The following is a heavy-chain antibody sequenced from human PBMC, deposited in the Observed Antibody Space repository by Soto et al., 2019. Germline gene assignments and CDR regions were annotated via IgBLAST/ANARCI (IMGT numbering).Heavy chain of an antibody. Sequence: QPGGSLRLSCAASGFTFSSYEMNWVRQAPGKGLEWVSYISSSGSTIYYADSVKGRFTISRDNAKKSLYLQMNSLRAEDTAVYYCARDRRSAAAIFRGVNNWFDPWGEGPLMTF. CDR2: ISSSGSTI. J-gene: IGHJ5*02. CDR3: ARDRRSAAAIFRGVNNWFDP. CDR1: GFTFSSYE. D-gene: IGHD6-13*01. V-gene: IGHV3-48*03.